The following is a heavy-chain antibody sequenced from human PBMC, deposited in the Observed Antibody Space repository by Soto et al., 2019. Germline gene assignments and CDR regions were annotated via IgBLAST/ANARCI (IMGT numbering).Heavy chain of an antibody. Sequence: PGESLKISCTGFGYTLNIFWISWVRQMPGRGLEWVGRIDPRDSYTSYSPSFQGHVTISADKSISAVYLQWGSLKASDTAMYYCARLYCSSSTCDSWFDPWGQGTLVTVS. V-gene: IGHV5-10-1*01. CDR2: IDPRDSYT. CDR1: GYTLNIFW. D-gene: IGHD2-2*01. CDR3: ARLYCSSSTCDSWFDP. J-gene: IGHJ5*02.